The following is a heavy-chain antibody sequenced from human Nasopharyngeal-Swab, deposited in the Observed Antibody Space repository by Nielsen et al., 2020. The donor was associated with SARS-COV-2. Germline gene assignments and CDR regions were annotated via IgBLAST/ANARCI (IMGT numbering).Heavy chain of an antibody. CDR2: ISSSSSYT. CDR1: GFTFSDYY. J-gene: IGHJ3*02. V-gene: IGHV3-11*06. D-gene: IGHD3-3*01. Sequence: GESLKISCAASGFTFSDYYMSWIRQAPGEGLEWVSYISSSSSYTNDADSVKGRFTISRDNAKNSLYLQMNSLRAEDTAVYYCARDRLRQGYDFWSGYYPDAFDIWGQGTMVTVSS. CDR3: ARDRLRQGYDFWSGYYPDAFDI.